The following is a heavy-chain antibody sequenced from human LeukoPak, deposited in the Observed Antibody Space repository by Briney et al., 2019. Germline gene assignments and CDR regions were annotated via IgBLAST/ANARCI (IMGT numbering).Heavy chain of an antibody. D-gene: IGHD3-10*01. CDR1: GGSISSGGHY. CDR3: ARVITWYYYGSGSYVDY. V-gene: IGHV4-31*03. CDR2: IYYSGST. J-gene: IGHJ4*02. Sequence: SETLSLTCTVSGGSISSGGHYWSWIRQHPGKGLEWIGYIYYSGSTYYNPSLKSRVTISVDTSKNQFSLKLSSVTAADTAVYYCARVITWYYYGSGSYVDYWGQGTLVTVSS.